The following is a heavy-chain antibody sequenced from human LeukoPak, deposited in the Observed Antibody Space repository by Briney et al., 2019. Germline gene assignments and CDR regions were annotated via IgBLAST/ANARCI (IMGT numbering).Heavy chain of an antibody. D-gene: IGHD3-10*01. Sequence: GGSLRLSCEVSGSTFSSYSINWVRQAPGKGLEWVSYISTDSRIIYYANSVKGRFTISRDNAKNSLFLQMNSLRAEDTAVYYCARGVNYYGSGSYYFDYWGQGTLVTVSS. CDR2: ISTDSRII. CDR3: ARGVNYYGSGSYYFDY. J-gene: IGHJ4*02. V-gene: IGHV3-48*01. CDR1: GSTFSSYS.